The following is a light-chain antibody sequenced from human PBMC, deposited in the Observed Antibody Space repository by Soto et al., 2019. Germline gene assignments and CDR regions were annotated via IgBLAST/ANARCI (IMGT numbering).Light chain of an antibody. J-gene: IGKJ1*01. CDR1: ESVGSN. CDR3: QHYNSYSEA. CDR2: GAS. Sequence: EIVMTQSPATLSVSPGERATLSCRASESVGSNLAWYQQKPGQAPRLLIHGASKRATGIPARFSGSGSGTEFTLTISSLQPDDFATYYCQHYNSYSEAFGQGTKVELK. V-gene: IGKV3-15*01.